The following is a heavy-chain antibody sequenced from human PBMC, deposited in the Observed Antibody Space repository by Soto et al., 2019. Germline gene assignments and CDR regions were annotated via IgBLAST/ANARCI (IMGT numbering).Heavy chain of an antibody. D-gene: IGHD3-3*01. CDR1: GGSISSSNW. CDR3: ARDRGNYDFWSGAATYGMDV. CDR2: IYHSGST. J-gene: IGHJ6*02. V-gene: IGHV4-4*02. Sequence: QVQLQESGPGLVKPSGTLSLTCAVSGGSISSSNWWSWVRQPPGKGLEWIGEIYHSGSTNYNPSLKSRVTISVDKSKNQFSLKLSSATAADTAVYYCARDRGNYDFWSGAATYGMDVWGQGTTVTVSS.